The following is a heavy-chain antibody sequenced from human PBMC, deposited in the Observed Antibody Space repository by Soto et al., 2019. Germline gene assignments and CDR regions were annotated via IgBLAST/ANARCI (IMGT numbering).Heavy chain of an antibody. V-gene: IGHV4-31*11. CDR2: IYYSGST. Sequence: PSETLSLTCAVSGGSISSGGYYWRWIRQHPGKGLEWIGYIYYSGSTYYNPSLKSRVTISIHTSKTQFSLKLSSVTAADTAVYYCARGGSSWGNWFDPWGQGTLVTVSS. D-gene: IGHD6-13*01. CDR1: GGSISSGGYY. CDR3: ARGGSSWGNWFDP. J-gene: IGHJ5*02.